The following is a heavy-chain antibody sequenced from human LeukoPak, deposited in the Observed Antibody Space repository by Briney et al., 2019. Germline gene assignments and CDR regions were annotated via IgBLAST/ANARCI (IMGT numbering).Heavy chain of an antibody. D-gene: IGHD3-22*01. J-gene: IGHJ4*02. CDR2: IYYSGST. CDR3: ARSEGGYPDY. Sequence: SETLSLTCTVSGGSISSYYWSWIRQPPGKGLEWIGYIYYSGSTNYNPSLKSRVTISVDTSKNQFSLKLSSVTAADTAVYYCARSEGGYPDYWGQGTLDTVSS. V-gene: IGHV4-59*01. CDR1: GGSISSYY.